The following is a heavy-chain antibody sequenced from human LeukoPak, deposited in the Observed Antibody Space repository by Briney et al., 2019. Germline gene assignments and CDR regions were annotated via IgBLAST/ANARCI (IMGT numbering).Heavy chain of an antibody. CDR2: ISAYNGNT. CDR1: GYTFTSYG. J-gene: IGHJ6*03. Sequence: ASVKVSCKASGYTFTSYGISWVRQAPGQGLEWMGWISAYNGNTNYAQKLQGRVTMTTDTSTSTAYMELRSLRSDDTAVYYCARVSKLPTFPVDYYYYYMDVWGKGTTVTISS. D-gene: IGHD3-16*01. V-gene: IGHV1-18*01. CDR3: ARVSKLPTFPVDYYYYYMDV.